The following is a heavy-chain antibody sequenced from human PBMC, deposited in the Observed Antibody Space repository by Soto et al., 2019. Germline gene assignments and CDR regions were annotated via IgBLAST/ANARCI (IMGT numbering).Heavy chain of an antibody. CDR1: GGTFSSYA. J-gene: IGHJ6*02. V-gene: IGHV1-69*01. CDR2: IIPIFGTA. D-gene: IGHD6-19*01. Sequence: QVQLVQSGAEVKKPGSSVKVSCKASGGTFSSYAISWVRQAPGQGLEWMGGIIPIFGTANYAQKFQGRVTIPADESTSTAYMELSSLRSEDTAVYYCARDSSGQLTRYYYYYYGMDVWGQGTTVTVSS. CDR3: ARDSSGQLTRYYYYYYGMDV.